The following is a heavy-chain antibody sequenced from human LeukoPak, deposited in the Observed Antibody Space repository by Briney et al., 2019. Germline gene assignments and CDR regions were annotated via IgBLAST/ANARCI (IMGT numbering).Heavy chain of an antibody. Sequence: GGSLRLSCAASGFTFCSYAMSWVRQAPGKGLEWGSGISGSGDSTYYADSVKGRFTISRDNSKNTLYLQMNSLRAEDTAVYYCAKEGIAAAVFDYWGQGTLVTVSS. V-gene: IGHV3-23*01. CDR1: GFTFCSYA. CDR3: AKEGIAAAVFDY. J-gene: IGHJ4*02. D-gene: IGHD6-13*01. CDR2: ISGSGDST.